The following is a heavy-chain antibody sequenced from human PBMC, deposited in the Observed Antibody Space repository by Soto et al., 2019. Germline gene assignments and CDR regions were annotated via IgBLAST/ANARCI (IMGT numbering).Heavy chain of an antibody. CDR2: ISSSSSTI. J-gene: IGHJ4*02. CDR1: GFTFSSYS. V-gene: IGHV3-48*02. Sequence: EVQLVESGGGLVQPGGSLRLSCAASGFTFSSYSMNWVRQAPGKGLEWVSYISSSSSTIYYADSVKGRFTISRDNAKNSLYVQMNSLRDADTAVYYCSWWLSPYWGQGTLVTVSS. D-gene: IGHD2-8*02. CDR3: SWWLSPY.